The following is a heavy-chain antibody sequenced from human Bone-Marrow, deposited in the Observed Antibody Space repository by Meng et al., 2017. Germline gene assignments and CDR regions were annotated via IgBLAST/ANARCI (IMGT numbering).Heavy chain of an antibody. V-gene: IGHV1-2*06. J-gene: IGHJ4*02. CDR3: VRDENISLGKLFGDY. CDR1: RYPFPAYY. Sequence: QGPPAQSEAEVKGPGASVWVSCKPSRYPFPAYYTPWVRPAPGQGLEWLGHINPNSGETLYAQKFQGRVSMTGDASISTAYVELSSLRSDDTAVYYCVRDENISLGKLFGDYWGQGTLVTASS. CDR2: INPNSGET. D-gene: IGHD2-21*01.